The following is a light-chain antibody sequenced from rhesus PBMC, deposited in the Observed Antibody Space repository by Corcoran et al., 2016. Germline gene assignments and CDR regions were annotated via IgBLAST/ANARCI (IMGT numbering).Light chain of an antibody. Sequence: DIVMTQTPLSLPVTPGEPASISCRSSQSLLHSNGNTYLDWYLQKPGQSPRLLIYKVTNRESGVPDRFSGRGSGTDFTLKISRVEPEDVGVYYCMQSTKDPTFGPGTKLDIK. CDR1: QSLLHSNGNTY. CDR2: KVT. J-gene: IGKJ3*01. V-gene: IGKV2S2*01. CDR3: MQSTKDPT.